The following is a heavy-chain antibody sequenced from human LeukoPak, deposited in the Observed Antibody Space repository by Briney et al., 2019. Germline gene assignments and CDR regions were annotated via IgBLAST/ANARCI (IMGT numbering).Heavy chain of an antibody. CDR2: INGGGRGT. V-gene: IGHV3-23*01. J-gene: IGHJ6*02. Sequence: PGGSLRLSCVASGFTFNTYAMSWVRQAPGKGPQWVARINGGGRGTYYADSLKGRFTISRDNSKNTLYLQMSSLRAEDTAVYFCVRGYSFGPYGMDVWGQGTTVAVSS. CDR3: VRGYSFGPYGMDV. CDR1: GFTFNTYA. D-gene: IGHD2-15*01.